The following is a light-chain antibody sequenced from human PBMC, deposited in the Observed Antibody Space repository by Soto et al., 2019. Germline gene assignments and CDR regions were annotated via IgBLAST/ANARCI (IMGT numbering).Light chain of an antibody. J-gene: IGLJ1*01. Sequence: QSALTQPASVSGSPGQSITISCTGTTSDVGGYNSVSWYQQHPGKAPKLMIYDVSNRPSGVSNRFSGSKSGNTASLIISGLQTEDEAHYFCSSYTTSSSYVFGTGTKLTVL. CDR2: DVS. CDR1: TSDVGGYNS. V-gene: IGLV2-14*03. CDR3: SSYTTSSSYV.